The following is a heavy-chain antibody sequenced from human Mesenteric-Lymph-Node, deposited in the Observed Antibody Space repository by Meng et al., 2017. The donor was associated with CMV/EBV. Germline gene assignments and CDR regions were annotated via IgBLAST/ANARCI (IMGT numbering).Heavy chain of an antibody. J-gene: IGHJ4*02. CDR2: IRYDGTNK. Sequence: GESLKISCVASGFTFSSYGMHWVRQAPGKGLEWVAFIRYDGTNKYYADSVKGRFTISRDNSKNTLYLQMNSLRAEDTAVYYCTREAMGYGGNAYFDYWGQGTLVTVSS. V-gene: IGHV3-30*02. D-gene: IGHD4-23*01. CDR1: GFTFSSYG. CDR3: TREAMGYGGNAYFDY.